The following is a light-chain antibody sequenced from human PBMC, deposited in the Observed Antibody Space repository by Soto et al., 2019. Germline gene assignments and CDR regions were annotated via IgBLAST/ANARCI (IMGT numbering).Light chain of an antibody. V-gene: IGLV2-8*01. CDR1: SSDLGGYNY. CDR3: SSYGGYNNVI. J-gene: IGLJ2*01. CDR2: EVS. Sequence: QSALTQPPSASGSPGQSVTISCTGTSSDLGGYNYVSWYQQHPDKAPKLIIYEVSKRPSGVPDRFSGSKSGNTASLTVSGLQAEDEADYYCSSYGGYNNVIFGGGTKLTVL.